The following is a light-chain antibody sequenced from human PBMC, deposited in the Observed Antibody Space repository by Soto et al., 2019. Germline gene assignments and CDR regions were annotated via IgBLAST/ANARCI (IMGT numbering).Light chain of an antibody. CDR2: AAS. V-gene: IGKV1-39*01. CDR3: QQSYSTPRSIT. CDR1: QSISSY. Sequence: DIPMTQSPSSLSASVGDRVTITCRASQSISSYLNWYQQKPGKAPKLLIYAASSLQSGVPSRFSGSGSGTDFTLSISSLQPEDCATYYCQQSYSTPRSITFGQGTRLEIK. J-gene: IGKJ5*01.